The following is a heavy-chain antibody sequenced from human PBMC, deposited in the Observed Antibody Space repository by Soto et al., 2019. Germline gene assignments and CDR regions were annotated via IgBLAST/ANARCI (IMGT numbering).Heavy chain of an antibody. Sequence: EVQLVESGGGLVQPGGSLKLSCAASGFTFSGSAMHWVRQASGKGLEWVGRIRSKANSYATAYAASVKGRFSISRDDSKTTASLHMYSLKTGDPAVYYCARPLTQLAPAAGDYWGQGTLVTVSS. CDR2: IRSKANSYAT. J-gene: IGHJ4*02. D-gene: IGHD6-13*01. V-gene: IGHV3-73*02. CDR1: GFTFSGSA. CDR3: ARPLTQLAPAAGDY.